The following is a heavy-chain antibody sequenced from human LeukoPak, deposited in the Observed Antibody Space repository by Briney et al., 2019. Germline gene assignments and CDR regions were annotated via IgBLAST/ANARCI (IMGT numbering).Heavy chain of an antibody. Sequence: GGSLRLSCAASRFTFDEYGMSWVRHTAGKGLEWVSGIGTAGDIYYPGSVKGRFTISRENAKNSLYLQMNSLRAGDTAVYYCARDRGRYYMDVWGKGTTVTISS. CDR2: IGTAGDI. J-gene: IGHJ6*03. V-gene: IGHV3-13*01. CDR1: RFTFDEYG. CDR3: ARDRGRYYMDV. D-gene: IGHD6-25*01.